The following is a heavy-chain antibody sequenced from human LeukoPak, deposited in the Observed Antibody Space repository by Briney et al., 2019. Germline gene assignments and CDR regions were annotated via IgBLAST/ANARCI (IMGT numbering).Heavy chain of an antibody. CDR1: GFTFSSYN. Sequence: PGGSLRLSCAASGFTFSSYNMQWVRQPPGKGLEWVSCIHSSTIYKYFEDSLKGLFIISRDNTKNSLYLQMNGLRAEDTAVYYCARAANNSDAFDVWGQGTMVTVSS. CDR3: ARAANNSDAFDV. V-gene: IGHV3-21*01. CDR2: IHSSTIYK. D-gene: IGHD1-20*01. J-gene: IGHJ3*01.